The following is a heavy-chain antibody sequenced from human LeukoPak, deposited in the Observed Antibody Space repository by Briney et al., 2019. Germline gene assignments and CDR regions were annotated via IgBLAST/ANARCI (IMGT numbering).Heavy chain of an antibody. J-gene: IGHJ5*02. CDR2: IIPIFGIA. Sequence: SVKVSCKASGGTFSSYAISWVRQAPGQGREWMGRIIPIFGIANYAQKFQGRVTITADKSTSTAYMELSSLRSEDTAVYYCAVGSGSYSPFDRWAREPWSPSPQ. CDR3: AVGSGSYSPFDR. V-gene: IGHV1-69*04. D-gene: IGHD1-26*01. CDR1: GGTFSSYA.